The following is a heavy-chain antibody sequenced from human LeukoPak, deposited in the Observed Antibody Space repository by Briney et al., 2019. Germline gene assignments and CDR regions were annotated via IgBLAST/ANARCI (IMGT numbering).Heavy chain of an antibody. CDR2: IDPSDSYT. D-gene: IGHD6-13*01. V-gene: IGHV5-10-1*01. Sequence: GESLKISCKGSGYSFTSYWISWVRQMPGKGLEWMGRIDPSDSYTNYSPSFQGHVTISADKSISTAYLQWSSLKASDTAMYYCVRRRSLYSSNGMDVWGQGTTVTVSS. CDR1: GYSFTSYW. CDR3: VRRRSLYSSNGMDV. J-gene: IGHJ6*02.